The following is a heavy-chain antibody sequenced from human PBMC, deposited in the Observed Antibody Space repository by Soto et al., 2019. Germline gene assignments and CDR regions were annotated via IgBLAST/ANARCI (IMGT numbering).Heavy chain of an antibody. D-gene: IGHD3-16*02. CDR2: IYYSGST. CDR1: GGSISSGGYY. J-gene: IGHJ3*02. CDR3: ARYYDYVWGSYRYLLYAFDI. Sequence: SETLSLTCTVSGGSISSGGYYWSWIRQHPGKGLEWIGYIYYSGSTYYNPSLKSRVTISVDTSKNQFSLKLSSVTAADTAVYYCARYYDYVWGSYRYLLYAFDIWGQGTMVTVSS. V-gene: IGHV4-31*03.